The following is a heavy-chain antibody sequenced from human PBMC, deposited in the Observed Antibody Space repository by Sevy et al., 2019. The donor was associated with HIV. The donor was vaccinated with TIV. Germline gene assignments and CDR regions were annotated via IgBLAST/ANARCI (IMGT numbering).Heavy chain of an antibody. CDR3: ASSLLRFLENFDY. V-gene: IGHV3-23*01. D-gene: IGHD3-3*01. CDR2: ISGSGGST. Sequence: GGSLRLSCAASGFTFSSYAMSWVRQAPGKGLEWVSAISGSGGSTYYADSVKGRFTISRDNPKNTLYLQMNSLRAEDTAVYYCASSLLRFLENFDYWGQGTLVTVSS. J-gene: IGHJ4*02. CDR1: GFTFSSYA.